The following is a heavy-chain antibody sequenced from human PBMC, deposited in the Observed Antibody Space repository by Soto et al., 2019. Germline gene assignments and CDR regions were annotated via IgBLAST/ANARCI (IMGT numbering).Heavy chain of an antibody. CDR1: GGSISSGGYY. CDR2: IYYSGST. J-gene: IGHJ4*02. D-gene: IGHD3-9*01. CDR3: ARGKIGILTGYYQMSYFDY. Sequence: TLSLTCTVSGGSISSGGYYWSWIRQHPGKGLEWIGYIYYSGSTYYNPSLKSRVTISVDTSKNQFSLKLSSVTAADTAVYYCARGKIGILTGYYQMSYFDYWGQGTLVTVSS. V-gene: IGHV4-31*03.